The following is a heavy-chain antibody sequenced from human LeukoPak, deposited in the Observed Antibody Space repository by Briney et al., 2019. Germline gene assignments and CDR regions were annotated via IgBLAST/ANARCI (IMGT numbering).Heavy chain of an antibody. J-gene: IGHJ6*03. CDR3: ARTNSGYDSQLYYYYYMDV. CDR1: GFTVSSNY. Sequence: GGSLRLSCAASGFTVSSNYMSWVRQAPGKGLEWVSVIYSGGSTHYADSVKGRFTISRDNSKNTLYLQMNSLRAEDTAVYYCARTNSGYDSQLYYYYYMDVWGKGTTVTVSS. V-gene: IGHV3-53*01. CDR2: IYSGGST. D-gene: IGHD5-12*01.